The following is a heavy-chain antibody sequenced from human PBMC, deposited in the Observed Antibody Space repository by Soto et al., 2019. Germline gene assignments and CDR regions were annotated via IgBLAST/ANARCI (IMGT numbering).Heavy chain of an antibody. V-gene: IGHV4-31*03. Sequence: PSETLSLTCTVSGGSISSGGYYWSWIRQHPGKGLEWIGYIYYSGSTYYNPSLKSRVTISVDTSKNQFSLKLSSVTAADTAVYYCARDVILDPIAARPGGGDAFDIWGQGTMVTVSS. CDR2: IYYSGST. D-gene: IGHD6-6*01. CDR1: GGSISSGGYY. CDR3: ARDVILDPIAARPGGGDAFDI. J-gene: IGHJ3*02.